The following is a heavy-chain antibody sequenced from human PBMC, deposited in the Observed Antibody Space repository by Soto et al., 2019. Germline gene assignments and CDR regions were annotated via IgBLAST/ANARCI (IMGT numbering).Heavy chain of an antibody. J-gene: IGHJ4*02. D-gene: IGHD3-22*01. CDR1: GFTFSSYA. V-gene: IGHV3-23*01. CDR2: ISCSGGST. CDR3: AKDGGYDSIGYYYDX. Sequence: GGSLRLSCAASGFTFSSYAMSWVRQAPGKGLEWVSSISCSGGSTYYAYSVKGRFTISIDNSKNTLYLQMNSRRAEDTAVYYCAKDGGYDSIGYYYDXWGQGTLVTVSX.